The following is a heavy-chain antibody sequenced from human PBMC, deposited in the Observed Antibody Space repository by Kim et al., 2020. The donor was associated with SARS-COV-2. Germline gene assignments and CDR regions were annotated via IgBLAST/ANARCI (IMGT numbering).Heavy chain of an antibody. V-gene: IGHV3-48*02. Sequence: ADYVKGRFTSSRDNAKNSLYLQMNSLRDDDTAVYYCARDEIAVAGTPFDYWGQGTLVTVSS. J-gene: IGHJ4*02. CDR3: ARDEIAVAGTPFDY. D-gene: IGHD6-19*01.